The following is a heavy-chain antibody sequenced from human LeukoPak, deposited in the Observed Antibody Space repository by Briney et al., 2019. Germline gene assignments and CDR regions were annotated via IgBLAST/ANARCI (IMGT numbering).Heavy chain of an antibody. J-gene: IGHJ4*02. Sequence: EASVKVSCKASGYTFTSYGISWVRQAPGQGLEWMGWISAYNGNTNYAQKFQGRVTMTRDTSISTAYMELSRLRSDDTAVYYCARSEGFYYYDSSGHSFDYWGQGTLVTVSS. CDR1: GYTFTSYG. CDR3: ARSEGFYYYDSSGHSFDY. V-gene: IGHV1-18*01. CDR2: ISAYNGNT. D-gene: IGHD3-22*01.